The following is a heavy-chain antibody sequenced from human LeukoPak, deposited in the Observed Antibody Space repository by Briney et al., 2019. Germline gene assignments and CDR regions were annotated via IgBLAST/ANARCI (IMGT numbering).Heavy chain of an antibody. CDR2: INHSGST. V-gene: IGHV4-34*01. CDR1: GGSFSGYY. Sequence: TSETLSLTCAVYGGSFSGYYWSWIRQPPGKGLEWIGEINHSGSTNYNPSLKSRVTISVDTSKNQFSLKLSSVTAADTAVYYCARGPEVPAAITGGHWFDPWGQGTLVTVSS. J-gene: IGHJ5*02. CDR3: ARGPEVPAAITGGHWFDP. D-gene: IGHD2-2*02.